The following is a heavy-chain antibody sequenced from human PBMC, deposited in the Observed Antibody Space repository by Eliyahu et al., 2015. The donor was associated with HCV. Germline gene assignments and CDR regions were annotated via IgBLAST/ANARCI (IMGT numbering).Heavy chain of an antibody. Sequence: QVQLVESGGGVVQPGRSLRLSCAASGFTFSSYAMYWVRQAPGKGLEWVAVILYDGSNKYYADSVKGRFTISRDNSKNTVYLQMNSLRAEDTALYYCARSNGVYGSGSYDIFDYWGQGTLVTVSS. CDR1: GFTFSSYA. CDR2: ILYDGSNK. V-gene: IGHV3-30-3*01. J-gene: IGHJ4*02. D-gene: IGHD3-10*01. CDR3: ARSNGVYGSGSYDIFDY.